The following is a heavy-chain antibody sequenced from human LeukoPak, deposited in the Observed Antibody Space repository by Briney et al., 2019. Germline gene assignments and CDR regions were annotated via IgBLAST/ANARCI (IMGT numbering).Heavy chain of an antibody. CDR2: IRYDGSNK. D-gene: IGHD6-13*01. CDR1: GFTFSSYG. V-gene: IGHV3-30*02. J-gene: IGHJ4*02. Sequence: GGSLRLSCAASGFTFSSYGMHWVRQAPGKGLEWVAFIRYDGSNKYYADSVKGRFTISRDNSKNTLYLQMNSLRAEDTAVYCCARIGVAGMDYWGQGTLVTVSS. CDR3: ARIGVAGMDY.